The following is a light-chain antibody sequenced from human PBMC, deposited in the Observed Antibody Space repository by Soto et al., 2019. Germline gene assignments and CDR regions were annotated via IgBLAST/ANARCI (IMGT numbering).Light chain of an antibody. CDR3: QQYGSSSVFT. CDR1: QSVSNNY. J-gene: IGKJ3*01. Sequence: EIVLTQSPGTLSLSPGERATLSCRASQSVSNNYLAWYQQKPGQAPRLLIYDASSRATDIPDRFSGSGSGTDFTLTISRLEPEDFAVYYCQQYGSSSVFTFGPGTKVDIK. CDR2: DAS. V-gene: IGKV3-20*01.